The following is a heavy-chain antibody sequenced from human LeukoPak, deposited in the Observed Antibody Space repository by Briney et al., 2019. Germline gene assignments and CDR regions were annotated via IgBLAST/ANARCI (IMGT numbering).Heavy chain of an antibody. CDR2: ISSSGSTI. CDR1: GFTFSDYY. V-gene: IGHV3-11*01. D-gene: IGHD6-6*01. CDR3: ARAWAARPRGWFDP. Sequence: GGSLRLSCAASGFTFSDYYMSWIRQAPGKGLEWVSYISSSGSTIYYADSVKGRFTISRGNAKNSLYLQMNSLRAEDTAVYYCARAWAARPRGWFDPWGQGTLVTVSS. J-gene: IGHJ5*02.